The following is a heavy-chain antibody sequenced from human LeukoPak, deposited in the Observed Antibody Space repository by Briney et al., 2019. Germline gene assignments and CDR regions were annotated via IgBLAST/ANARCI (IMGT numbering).Heavy chain of an antibody. Sequence: GGSLRLSCAASGFTFSNYEMHWVRQAPGKGLERVSYISSSGSDIYYADSVKGRFTISRDNAKNSLYLHMNSLRAEDTAVYYCARDYGGSSPFDYWGQGTLVTVSS. J-gene: IGHJ4*02. CDR3: ARDYGGSSPFDY. CDR1: GFTFSNYE. CDR2: ISSSGSDI. V-gene: IGHV3-48*03. D-gene: IGHD4-23*01.